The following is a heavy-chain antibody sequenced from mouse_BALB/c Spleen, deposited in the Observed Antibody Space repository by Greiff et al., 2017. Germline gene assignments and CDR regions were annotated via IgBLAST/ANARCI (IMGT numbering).Heavy chain of an antibody. D-gene: IGHD2-1*01. J-gene: IGHJ3*01. CDR1: GFSLTSYG. CDR2: IWAGGST. V-gene: IGHV2-9*02. CDR3: ARGEVTSWFAY. Sequence: QVHVKQSGPGLVAPSQSLSITCTVSGFSLTSYGVHWVRQPPGKGLEWLGVIWAGGSTNYNSALMSRLSISKDNSKSQVFLKMNSLQTDDTAMYYCARGEVTSWFAYWGQGTLVTVSA.